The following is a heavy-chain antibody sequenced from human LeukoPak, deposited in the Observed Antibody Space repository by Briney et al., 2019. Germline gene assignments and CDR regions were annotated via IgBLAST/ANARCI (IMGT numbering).Heavy chain of an antibody. CDR2: IGIRGNT. D-gene: IGHD6-19*01. J-gene: IGHJ4*02. CDR1: GFTFLDYD. CDR3: ARGGIQVSGIDEFDY. V-gene: IGHV3-13*01. Sequence: GGALRLSFAASGFTFLDYDTHWVRQVIGKGLDGVSAIGIRGNTYYSGSVKGRFTICRETAESSLYLQMNSLRAEDTAVYYCARGGIQVSGIDEFDYWGQGTLVTVSS.